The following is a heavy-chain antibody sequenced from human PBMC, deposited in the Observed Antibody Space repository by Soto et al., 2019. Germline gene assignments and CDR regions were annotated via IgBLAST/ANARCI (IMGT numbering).Heavy chain of an antibody. V-gene: IGHV3-48*01. D-gene: IGHD4-17*01. CDR2: ISSSSSTI. CDR1: GFTFSSYS. CDR3: ARGRAYGDNRPTAFDY. J-gene: IGHJ4*02. Sequence: GGSLRLSCAASGFTFSSYSMNWVRQAPGKGLEWVSYISSSSSTIYYADSVKGRFTISRDNAKNSLYLQMNSLRGEDTAVYYCARGRAYGDNRPTAFDYWAQGTLVTVSS.